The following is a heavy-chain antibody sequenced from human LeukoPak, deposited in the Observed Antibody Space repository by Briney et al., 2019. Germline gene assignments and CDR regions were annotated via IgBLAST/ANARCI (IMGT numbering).Heavy chain of an antibody. Sequence: GGSLRLSCAASGFTFSNYWMHWVRQAPGKGPVWISRLSPDGSDTNYADSVKGRFTVSRDNAKNTQYLQMNSLRADDTAVYYCASNLAGSSRDYWGQGTLVTVS. CDR1: GFTFSNYW. CDR3: ASNLAGSSRDY. V-gene: IGHV3-74*01. D-gene: IGHD6-13*01. J-gene: IGHJ4*02. CDR2: LSPDGSDT.